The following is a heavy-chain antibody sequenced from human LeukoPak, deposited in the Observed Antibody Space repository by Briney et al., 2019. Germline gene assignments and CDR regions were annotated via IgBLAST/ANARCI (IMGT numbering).Heavy chain of an antibody. V-gene: IGHV4-31*03. J-gene: IGHJ6*02. CDR3: ARDVRAARPYYYYGMDV. Sequence: SETLSLTCTVSGGSISSGGYYWSWIRQPPGKGLEWIGYIYYSGSTYYNPSLKSRVTISVDTSKNQFSLKLSSVTAADTAVYYCARDVRAARPYYYYGMDVWGQGTTVTVPS. CDR1: GGSISSGGYY. CDR2: IYYSGST. D-gene: IGHD6-6*01.